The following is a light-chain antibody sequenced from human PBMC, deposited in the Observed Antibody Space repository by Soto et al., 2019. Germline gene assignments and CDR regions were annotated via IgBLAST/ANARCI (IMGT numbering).Light chain of an antibody. J-gene: IGKJ1*01. Sequence: EIVLTQSPGTLSLSPGERATLSCRASQSVRNSYLAWYQQKPGQAHRLLIYGAYTRATGIPVRFSGSGSGTDFTLTISRLEPEDFAVYYGQQYGSSPTVTFGQGTKVDIK. V-gene: IGKV3-20*01. CDR3: QQYGSSPTVT. CDR2: GAY. CDR1: QSVRNSY.